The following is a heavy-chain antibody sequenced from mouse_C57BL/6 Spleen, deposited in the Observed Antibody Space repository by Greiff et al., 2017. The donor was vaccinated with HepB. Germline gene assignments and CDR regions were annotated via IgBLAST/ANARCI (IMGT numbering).Heavy chain of an antibody. V-gene: IGHV5-16*01. D-gene: IGHD4-1*01. CDR2: INYDGSST. CDR3: AKNWDEYYAMAY. J-gene: IGHJ4*01. CDR1: GFTFSDYY. Sequence: EVQRVESEGGLVQPGSSMKLSCTASGFTFSDYYMAWVRQVPEKGLEWVANINYDGSSTYYLDSLKSRFIISRDNAKNILYLQMSRLKSEDTATYYCAKNWDEYYAMAYWGQGTSVTVSS.